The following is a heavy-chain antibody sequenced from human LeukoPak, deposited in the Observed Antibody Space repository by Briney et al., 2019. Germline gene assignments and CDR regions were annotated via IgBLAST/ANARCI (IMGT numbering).Heavy chain of an antibody. CDR3: ARDIRYSYKRTMITFGGVISPAIPPLGY. D-gene: IGHD3-16*02. V-gene: IGHV3-66*01. J-gene: IGHJ4*02. CDR1: GFIVSSNY. Sequence: QTGGSLRLSCAASGFIVSSNYMSWVRQAPGKGLEWVSVIYSGGSTYYADSVKGRFTISSDNSDNTLYLQMNSLRAEDTAVYYCARDIRYSYKRTMITFGGVISPAIPPLGYWGQGTLVTVSS. CDR2: IYSGGST.